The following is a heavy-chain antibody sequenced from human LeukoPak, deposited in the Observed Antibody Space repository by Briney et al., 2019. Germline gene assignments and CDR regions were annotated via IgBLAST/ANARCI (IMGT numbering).Heavy chain of an antibody. CDR2: INPSGGTT. V-gene: IGHV1-46*01. J-gene: IGHJ4*02. CDR3: ARDPGEYSSSHLFDY. D-gene: IGHD6-6*01. Sequence: ASVKVSCKASGYTFTSYHMHWVRQAPGQGLEWMGIINPSGGTTIYAQNFQGRVTMTRDMSTSTVYMQLSSLRSQDTAVYYCARDPGEYSSSHLFDYWGQGTLVTVSS. CDR1: GYTFTSYH.